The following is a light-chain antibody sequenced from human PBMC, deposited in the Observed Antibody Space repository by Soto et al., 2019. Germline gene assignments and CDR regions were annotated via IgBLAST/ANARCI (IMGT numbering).Light chain of an antibody. Sequence: QSALTQPASVSGSPGQSITISCTGTSSDVGSYNLVSWYQQHPGKAPKLMIYEGSKRPSGVSNRFSGSKSGNTASLTISGLQAEDEADYYCCSYAGNLGVFGGGTKLTVL. CDR2: EGS. CDR3: CSYAGNLGV. V-gene: IGLV2-23*01. CDR1: SSDVGSYNL. J-gene: IGLJ3*02.